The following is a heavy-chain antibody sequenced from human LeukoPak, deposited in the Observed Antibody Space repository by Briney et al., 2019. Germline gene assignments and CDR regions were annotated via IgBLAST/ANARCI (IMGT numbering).Heavy chain of an antibody. CDR2: IYYSGNR. CDR3: AARPTTYSSTVFDS. Sequence: SETLSLTCTVSGASINSFYRNWIRQAPGKGLEWIGHIYYSGNRNYNPSLKSRVTISVDTSKNQFSLKVTSLTAADTAVYYCAARPTTYSSTVFDSWGQGALVTVSS. CDR1: GASINSFY. D-gene: IGHD6-13*01. J-gene: IGHJ4*02. V-gene: IGHV4-59*08.